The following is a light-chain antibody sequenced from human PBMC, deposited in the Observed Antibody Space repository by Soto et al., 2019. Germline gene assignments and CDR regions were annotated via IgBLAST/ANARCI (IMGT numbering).Light chain of an antibody. V-gene: IGLV2-8*01. CDR2: EVI. Sequence: SSDVGGYNYVSWYQQHPGKAPKLMIYEVIKRPSGVPDRFSGSKSGNTASLTVSGLQAEDEADYFCSSYARNGYAFGPVTKVTVL. CDR1: SSDVGGYNY. J-gene: IGLJ1*01. CDR3: SSYARNGYA.